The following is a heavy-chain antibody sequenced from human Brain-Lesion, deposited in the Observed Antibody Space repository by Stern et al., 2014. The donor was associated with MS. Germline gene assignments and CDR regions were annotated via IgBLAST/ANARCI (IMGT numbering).Heavy chain of an antibody. CDR3: ARETGGYTYGDTDFFDY. CDR1: GDSISSGSFY. J-gene: IGHJ4*02. D-gene: IGHD5-18*01. CDR2: IHSRGST. Sequence: QVQLVESGPGLVKPSQTLSLTCIVSGDSISSGSFYWNWIRQPAGKGLEWIGRIHSRGSTNYNPYLKSRVNISRDTSQKQFSLKVFSMTAADTAVYYCARETGGYTYGDTDFFDYWGQGALVTVSS. V-gene: IGHV4-61*02.